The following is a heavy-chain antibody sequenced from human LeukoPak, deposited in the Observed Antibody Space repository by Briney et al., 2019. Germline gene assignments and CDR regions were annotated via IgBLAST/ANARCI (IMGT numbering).Heavy chain of an antibody. CDR2: IYYSGST. CDR1: GGSISSSSYY. Sequence: SETLSLTCTVSGGSISSSSYYWGWIRQPPGKGLEWIGSIYYSGSTYYNPSLKSRVTISVDTSKNQFSLKLSSVTAADTAVYYCARFSGWYEGNWFDPWGQGTLVTVSS. CDR3: ARFSGWYEGNWFDP. D-gene: IGHD6-19*01. J-gene: IGHJ5*02. V-gene: IGHV4-39*07.